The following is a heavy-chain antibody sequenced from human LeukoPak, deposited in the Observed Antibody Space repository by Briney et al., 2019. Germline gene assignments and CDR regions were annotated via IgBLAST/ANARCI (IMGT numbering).Heavy chain of an antibody. CDR2: IRSKAYGGTT. V-gene: IGHV3-49*03. D-gene: IGHD5-18*01. Sequence: PGGSLRLSCTASGFTFGDYAMSWFRQAPGKGLEGVGFIRSKAYGGTTEYAASVKGRFTISRDDSKSIAYLQMNSLKTEDTAVYYCTRVDTAMVYYYYYYMDVWGKGTTVTVSS. CDR3: TRVDTAMVYYYYYYMDV. J-gene: IGHJ6*03. CDR1: GFTFGDYA.